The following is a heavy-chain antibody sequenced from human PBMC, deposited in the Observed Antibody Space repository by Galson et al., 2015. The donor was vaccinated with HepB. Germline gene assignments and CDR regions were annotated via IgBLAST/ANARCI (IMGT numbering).Heavy chain of an antibody. J-gene: IGHJ4*02. Sequence: SLRLSCAASGFTFSSYGMHWVRQAPGKGLEWVALIWYDGSDKYYAGSVKGRFTISRDNSKNTLYRQMNSLRAEDTAVYYCARSRYDGNSRPFDYWGQGTLVTVSS. D-gene: IGHD4-23*01. CDR1: GFTFSSYG. CDR2: IWYDGSDK. CDR3: ARSRYDGNSRPFDY. V-gene: IGHV3-33*01.